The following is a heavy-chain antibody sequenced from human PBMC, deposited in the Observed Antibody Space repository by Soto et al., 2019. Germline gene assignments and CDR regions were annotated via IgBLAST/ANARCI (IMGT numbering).Heavy chain of an antibody. CDR3: AREATPRGRGGMDV. CDR1: GYTFTSYG. J-gene: IGHJ6*02. CDR2: ISAYNGNT. D-gene: IGHD5-12*01. Sequence: QVQLVQSGAEVKKPGASVKVSCKASGYTFTSYGISWVRQAPGQGLEWMGWISAYNGNTNHAQQLQGRVTMTTDTTTSKANMELRSLRSDDTAVYYCAREATPRGRGGMDVWGQGTTVTVSS. V-gene: IGHV1-18*04.